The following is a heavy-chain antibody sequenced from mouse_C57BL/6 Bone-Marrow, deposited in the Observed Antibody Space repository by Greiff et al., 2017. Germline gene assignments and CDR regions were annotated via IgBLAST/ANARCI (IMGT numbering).Heavy chain of an antibody. Sequence: QVQLKESGAELVRPGTSVKVSCTASGYAFTNYLIEWVKQRPGQGLEWIGVINPGSGGTNYNEKFQGKATLTADKSSSAAYMQLSSLTSEDSAVYFCAGSITTVPLDFDVWGPGTTVTVSS. CDR1: GYAFTNYL. D-gene: IGHD1-1*01. CDR2: INPGSGGT. CDR3: AGSITTVPLDFDV. V-gene: IGHV1-54*01. J-gene: IGHJ1*01.